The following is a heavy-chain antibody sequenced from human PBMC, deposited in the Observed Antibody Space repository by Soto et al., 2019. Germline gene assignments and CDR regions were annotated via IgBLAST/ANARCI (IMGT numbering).Heavy chain of an antibody. D-gene: IGHD3-22*01. CDR1: GFTVSRSY. Sequence: VGSLRLSCAASGFTVSRSYMSWVRQAPGKGLEWVSTIYTPGSTYYADSVKGRFAISRDNSKNTLYLQMNSLRAEDTAVYYCARGLVGSTTAFDIWGQGTLVTVSS. CDR2: IYTPGST. CDR3: ARGLVGSTTAFDI. V-gene: IGHV3-53*01. J-gene: IGHJ4*02.